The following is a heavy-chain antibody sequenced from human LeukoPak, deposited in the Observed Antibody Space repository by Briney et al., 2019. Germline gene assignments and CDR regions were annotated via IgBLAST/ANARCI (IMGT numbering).Heavy chain of an antibody. CDR1: GYTFSGYY. D-gene: IGHD5-24*01. V-gene: IGHV1-2*02. J-gene: IGHJ4*02. CDR3: ARALEIGDY. Sequence: ASVKVSCKASGYTFSGYYMHWVRQAPGQGREWVGWINPNNGGTKYAQKFQGRVTMTWDSSISTAYMELSNLISDDTAVFYCARALEIGDYWGQGTLVTVSS. CDR2: INPNNGGT.